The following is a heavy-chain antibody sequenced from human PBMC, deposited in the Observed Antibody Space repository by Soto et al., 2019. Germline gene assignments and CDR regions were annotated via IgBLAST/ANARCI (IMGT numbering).Heavy chain of an antibody. CDR2: IRSKAYGGTT. J-gene: IGHJ1*01. Sequence: GGSLRLSCTASGFTFGDYAMSWFRQAPGKGLEWVGFIRSKAYGGTTEYAASVKGRFTISRDDSKSIAYLQMNSLKTEDTAVYYCTRPVYSSGSMVQHWGQGTLVTVSS. V-gene: IGHV3-49*03. D-gene: IGHD6-19*01. CDR1: GFTFGDYA. CDR3: TRPVYSSGSMVQH.